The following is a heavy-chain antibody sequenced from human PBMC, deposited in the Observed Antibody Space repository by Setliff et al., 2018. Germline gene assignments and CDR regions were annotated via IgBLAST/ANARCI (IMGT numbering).Heavy chain of an antibody. Sequence: SETLSLTCAVYGGSFSAYYWSWIRQPPGKGLEWIGEINHSGSTNYNPSLKSRVTMSLDTSKNQFSLSLTSVTAADTAMYFCARTARVPDCSGQGILVTVSS. J-gene: IGHJ4*02. CDR2: INHSGST. V-gene: IGHV4-34*01. CDR3: ARTARVPDC. CDR1: GGSFSAYY.